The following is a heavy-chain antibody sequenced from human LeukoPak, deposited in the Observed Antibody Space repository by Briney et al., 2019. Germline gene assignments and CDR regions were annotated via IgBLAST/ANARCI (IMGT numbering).Heavy chain of an antibody. J-gene: IGHJ4*02. V-gene: IGHV3-23*01. CDR3: AKDKESPFDY. CDR1: GGSISSGDYS. Sequence: LSLTCTVSGGSISSGDYSWSWIRQPPGKGLEWVSAISGSGGRTYYADSVKGRFTISRDNSKNTLYLQMNSLRAEDTAVYYCAKDKESPFDYWGQGTLVTVSS. CDR2: ISGSGGRT.